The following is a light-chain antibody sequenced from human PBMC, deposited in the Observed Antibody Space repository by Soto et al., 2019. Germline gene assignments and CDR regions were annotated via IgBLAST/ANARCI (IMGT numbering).Light chain of an antibody. CDR3: QQYGSSPLIT. CDR2: GAS. V-gene: IGKV3-20*01. CDR1: QSVSSY. J-gene: IGKJ5*01. Sequence: EIVLTHSPATLSLSPCERATLSFSASQSVSSYLAWYQQKPGQAPRLLIYGASSRATGIPDRFSGSGSGTDFTLTISRLEPEDFAVYYCQQYGSSPLITFGQGTRLEIK.